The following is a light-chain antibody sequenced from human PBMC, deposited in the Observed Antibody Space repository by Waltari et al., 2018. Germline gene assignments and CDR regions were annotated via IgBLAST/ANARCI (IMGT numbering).Light chain of an antibody. Sequence: IVLTQSPGTLSLSPGERATLSCRASQSVGRYLVWYQQKPGQAPRLLIDGASSRAAGIPDRFSGSGSGTDFSLTISRLEPEDFAVYYCQNHERLPAVFGQGTKVEIK. V-gene: IGKV3-20*01. CDR1: QSVGRY. J-gene: IGKJ1*01. CDR2: GAS. CDR3: QNHERLPAV.